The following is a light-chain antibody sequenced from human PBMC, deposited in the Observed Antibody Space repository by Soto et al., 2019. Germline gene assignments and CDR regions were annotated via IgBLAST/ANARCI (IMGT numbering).Light chain of an antibody. CDR3: SSFTTIGTLI. Sequence: QSVLTQPASVSGSPGQSITISCTGTDNDIGSYLYVSWFQQHPGKAPKAVIFEVNNRPGGISERFSGSKSGNTASQTISVVQPEDDANYFCSSFTTIGTLIFGGGTKLTVL. CDR1: DNDIGSYLY. CDR2: EVN. J-gene: IGLJ2*01. V-gene: IGLV2-14*01.